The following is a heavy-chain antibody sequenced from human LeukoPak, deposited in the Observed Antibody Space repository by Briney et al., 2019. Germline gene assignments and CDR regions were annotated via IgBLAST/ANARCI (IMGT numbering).Heavy chain of an antibody. J-gene: IGHJ4*02. Sequence: SQTLSLTCAVSGGSISSGGYYWSWIRQNPGKGLEWIGEIYHSGSTNYNPSFKSRITISVDKSKNLFSLKLSSVTAADAGVYHCARRHLEGYNAYGLFDYWGQGTLATVSS. V-gene: IGHV4-31*11. CDR1: GGSISSGGYY. CDR3: ARRHLEGYNAYGLFDY. CDR2: IYHSGST. D-gene: IGHD5-12*01.